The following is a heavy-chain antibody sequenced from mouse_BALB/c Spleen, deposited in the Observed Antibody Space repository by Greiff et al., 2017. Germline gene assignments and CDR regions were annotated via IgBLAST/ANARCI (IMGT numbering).Heavy chain of an antibody. CDR2: ISSGGSYT. J-gene: IGHJ4*01. CDR3: ARPGYYDYDLYAMDY. V-gene: IGHV5-6*01. CDR1: GFTFSSYG. D-gene: IGHD2-4*01. Sequence: EVMLVESGGDLVKPGGSLKLSCAASGFTFSSYGMSWVRQTPDKRLEWVATISSGGSYTYYPDSVKGRFTISRDNAKNTLYLQMSSLKSEDTAMYYCARPGYYDYDLYAMDYWGQGTSVTVSS.